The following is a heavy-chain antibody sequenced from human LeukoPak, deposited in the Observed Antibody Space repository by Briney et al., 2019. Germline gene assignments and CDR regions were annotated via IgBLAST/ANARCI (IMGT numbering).Heavy chain of an antibody. J-gene: IGHJ4*02. CDR3: ARSITGRASFDY. Sequence: PGGSLRLSCAASGFTFSSNYMSWVRQAPGKGLEWVSLTYSGGSTYYPDSVKGRFTISRDNSKTTLYLQMNSLRAEDTAVYYCARSITGRASFDYWGQGTLVTASS. D-gene: IGHD1-14*01. V-gene: IGHV3-66*01. CDR2: TYSGGST. CDR1: GFTFSSNY.